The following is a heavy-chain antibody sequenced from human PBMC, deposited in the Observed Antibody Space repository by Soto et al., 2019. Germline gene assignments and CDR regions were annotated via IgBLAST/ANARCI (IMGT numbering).Heavy chain of an antibody. J-gene: IGHJ4*02. CDR2: ISAYNGNT. CDR1: GYTFTSYG. V-gene: IGHV1-18*01. Sequence: ASVKVSCKSSGYTFTSYGISWVRQAPGQGLEWMGWISAYNGNTNYAQKLQGRVTMTTDTSTSTAYMELRSLRSDDTAVYYCARNQARITIFGVVITLPFDYCGQGTLVTVSS. CDR3: ARNQARITIFGVVITLPFDY. D-gene: IGHD3-3*01.